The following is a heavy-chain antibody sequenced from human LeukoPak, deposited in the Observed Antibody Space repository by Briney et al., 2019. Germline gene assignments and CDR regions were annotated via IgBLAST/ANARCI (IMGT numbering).Heavy chain of an antibody. CDR3: AKSGSGYSYGLDY. V-gene: IGHV3-30*18. D-gene: IGHD5-18*01. CDR1: GFTFSSYG. Sequence: GRSLRLSCAASGFTFSSYGMHWVRQAPGKGLEWVAVISYDGSNKYYADSVKGRFTISRDNSKNTLYLQRNSLRAEDTAVYYCAKSGSGYSYGLDYWGQGTLVTVSS. CDR2: ISYDGSNK. J-gene: IGHJ4*02.